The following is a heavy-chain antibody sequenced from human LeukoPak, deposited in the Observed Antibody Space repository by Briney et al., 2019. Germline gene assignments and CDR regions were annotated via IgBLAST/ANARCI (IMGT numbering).Heavy chain of an antibody. Sequence: SETLSLTCTVSGGSISSYYWSWIRQPPGKGLEWIGYIYHSGSTYYNPSLKSRVTISVDRSKNQFSLKLSSVTAADTAVYYCAREGGDYWGQGTLVTVSS. D-gene: IGHD3-16*01. CDR3: AREGGDY. V-gene: IGHV4-59*12. CDR2: IYHSGST. J-gene: IGHJ4*02. CDR1: GGSISSYY.